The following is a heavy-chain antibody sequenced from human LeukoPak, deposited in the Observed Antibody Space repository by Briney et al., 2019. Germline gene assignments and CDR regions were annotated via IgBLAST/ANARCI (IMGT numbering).Heavy chain of an antibody. Sequence: GGSLRLSCVASGFIFSRYGMHWVRQAPGKGLVWVSRINSDGSSTSYADSVRGRFTISRDNAKNTLYLQMNSLRAEDTAVYYCAAVEPDYWGQGTLVTVSS. CDR1: GFIFSRYG. V-gene: IGHV3-74*01. CDR2: INSDGSST. CDR3: AAVEPDY. D-gene: IGHD1-1*01. J-gene: IGHJ4*02.